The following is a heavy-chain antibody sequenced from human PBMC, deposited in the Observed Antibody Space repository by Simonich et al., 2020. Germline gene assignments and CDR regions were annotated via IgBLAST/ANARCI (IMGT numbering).Heavy chain of an antibody. CDR2: ISSSSSYR. CDR3: ARANERDY. D-gene: IGHD1-1*01. J-gene: IGHJ4*02. Sequence: EVQLVESGGGLVKPGGSLRLSCAASGFTFSSYSMNWVRQAPGKGLEGVSSISSSSSYRSYADSVKGRFTISRDNAKNSLYLQMNSLRAEDTAVYYCARANERDYWGQGTLVTFSS. CDR1: GFTFSSYS. V-gene: IGHV3-21*01.